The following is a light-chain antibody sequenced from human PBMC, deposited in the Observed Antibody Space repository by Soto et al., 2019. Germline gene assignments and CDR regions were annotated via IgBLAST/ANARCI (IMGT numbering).Light chain of an antibody. Sequence: DIVFTQSPCTLYLSPGERATLSCRASPIVSSSYLAWYQQRPGQAPRLLIYGASSRATGIPDRFSGSGSGTDFTLTISRLEPEDFAVYYCQQYVDSPWTFGQRSMVDI. J-gene: IGKJ1*01. CDR1: PIVSSSY. CDR2: GAS. CDR3: QQYVDSPWT. V-gene: IGKV3-20*01.